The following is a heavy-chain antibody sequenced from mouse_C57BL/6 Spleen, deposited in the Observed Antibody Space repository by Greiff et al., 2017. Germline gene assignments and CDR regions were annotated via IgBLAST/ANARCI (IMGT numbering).Heavy chain of an antibody. CDR1: GYAFSSSW. CDR2: IYPGGGDT. J-gene: IGHJ1*03. D-gene: IGHD2-1*01. V-gene: IGHV1-82*01. CDR3: AREGDYGNYSYYWYFGG. Sequence: VQLQQSGPELVKPGASVKISCKASGYAFSSSWMHWVKQRPGRGLEWIGRIYPGGGDTNYNGKFKGKATLTADKSSSTAYMQLSSLTSEDSAVYFCAREGDYGNYSYYWYFGGWGTGTTVTVA.